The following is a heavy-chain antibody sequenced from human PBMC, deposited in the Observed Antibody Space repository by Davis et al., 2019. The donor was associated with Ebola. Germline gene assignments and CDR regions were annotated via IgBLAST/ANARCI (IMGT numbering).Heavy chain of an antibody. CDR1: GFSFSSYG. Sequence: GESLKISCTVSGFSFSSYGMHWVRQAPGEGLEWVAFIRYDGSNKYYADSVKGRFIISRDNSKNTLFLQMNRLRAEDTAVYYCASGIDAWRLDYWYFDLWGRGTLVTVSS. CDR2: IRYDGSNK. J-gene: IGHJ2*01. V-gene: IGHV3-30*02. CDR3: ASGIDAWRLDYWYFDL. D-gene: IGHD1-1*01.